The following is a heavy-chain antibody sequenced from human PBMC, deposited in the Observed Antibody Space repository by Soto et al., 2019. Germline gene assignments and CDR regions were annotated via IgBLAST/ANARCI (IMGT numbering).Heavy chain of an antibody. CDR3: ERDNYSGYAFDI. CDR2: ISSSSSYI. J-gene: IGHJ3*02. V-gene: IGHV3-21*01. D-gene: IGHD5-12*01. CDR1: GFTFSSYS. Sequence: GGSLRLSCAASGFTFSSYSMNWVRQAPGKGLEWVSSISSSSSYIYYADSVKGRFTISRDNAKNSLYLQMNSLRAEDTAVYYCERDNYSGYAFDIWGQGTMVTGSS.